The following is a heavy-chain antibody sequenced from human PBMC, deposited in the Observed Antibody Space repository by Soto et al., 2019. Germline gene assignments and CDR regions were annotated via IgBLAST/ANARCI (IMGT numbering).Heavy chain of an antibody. Sequence: QLQLQESGPGLVKPSETLSLTCTVSGGSISSGSYYWGWIRQPPGKGLEWIGSIYYSGSTYYSPSLKSRVTISVDTSKNQFSLKLSSVTAADTAVYFCARRWSGNHYVGFWGQGTLVTVSS. V-gene: IGHV4-39*01. CDR2: IYYSGST. CDR3: ARRWSGNHYVGF. J-gene: IGHJ4*02. CDR1: GGSISSGSYY. D-gene: IGHD3-3*01.